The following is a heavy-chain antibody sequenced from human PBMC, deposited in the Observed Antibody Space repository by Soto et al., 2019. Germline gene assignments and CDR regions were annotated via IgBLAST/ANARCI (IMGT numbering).Heavy chain of an antibody. V-gene: IGHV1-8*01. Sequence: GASVKVSCKASGYTFTSYDINWVRQATGQGLEWMGWMNPNSGNTGYAQKFQGRVTMTRTTSISTAYMELSSLRSEDTAVYYCARGEVDWIPPGIYYYYCMDVLGQGTTVTVSS. CDR2: MNPNSGNT. J-gene: IGHJ6*02. D-gene: IGHD3-9*01. CDR3: ARGEVDWIPPGIYYYYCMDV. CDR1: GYTFTSYD.